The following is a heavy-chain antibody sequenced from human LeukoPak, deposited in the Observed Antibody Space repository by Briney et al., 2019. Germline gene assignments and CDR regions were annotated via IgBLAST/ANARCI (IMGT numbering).Heavy chain of an antibody. CDR1: GFPFSIYE. V-gene: IGHV3-48*03. Sequence: TGGSLRPSCAVSGFPFSIYEMNWVRQAPGKGLEWVSNIGSSGTTIYYADSVKGRFSISRDNAKSSLYLQMNGLRVEDTAVYYCALLAVASDFDYWGQGALVTVSS. CDR2: IGSSGTTI. CDR3: ALLAVASDFDY. J-gene: IGHJ4*02. D-gene: IGHD6-19*01.